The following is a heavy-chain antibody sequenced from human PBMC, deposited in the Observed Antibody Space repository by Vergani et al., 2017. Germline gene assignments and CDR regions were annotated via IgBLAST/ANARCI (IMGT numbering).Heavy chain of an antibody. V-gene: IGHV3-7*03. CDR3: ARGIHLPLDPGSYYFDY. J-gene: IGHJ4*02. CDR1: GFTFSSYW. D-gene: IGHD3-10*01. CDR2: IKQDGSEQ. Sequence: EVQLVESGGGLVQPGGSLRLSCAASGFTFSSYWMSWVRQAPGKGLEWVANIKQDGSEQYYVDSVKGRFTISRDNAKNSQYLQMNSLSAEDTAVYYYARGIHLPLDPGSYYFDYWGQGTLVTVSS.